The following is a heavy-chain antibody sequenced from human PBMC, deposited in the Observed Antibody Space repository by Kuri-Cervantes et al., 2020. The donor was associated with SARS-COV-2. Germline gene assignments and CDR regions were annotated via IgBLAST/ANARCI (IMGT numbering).Heavy chain of an antibody. CDR1: GGTFSSYA. CDR2: IIPIFGTA. D-gene: IGHD4-17*01. CDR3: ARVEEYGDSYYYYYGMDV. V-gene: IGHV1-69*13. J-gene: IGHJ6*02. Sequence: SVKVSCKASGGTFSSYAISWVRQAPGQGLEWMGGIIPIFGTANYAQEFQGRVTITADESTSTAYMELSSLRSEDTAVYYCARVEEYGDSYYYYYGMDVWGQGTTVTVSS.